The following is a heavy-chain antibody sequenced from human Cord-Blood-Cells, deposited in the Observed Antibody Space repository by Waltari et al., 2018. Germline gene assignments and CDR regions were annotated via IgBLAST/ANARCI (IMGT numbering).Heavy chain of an antibody. J-gene: IGHJ3*02. CDR1: GGSFSGYY. CDR3: ARPLGLDGSSYAFDI. V-gene: IGHV4-34*01. Sequence: QVQLQQWGAGLLKPSETLSLTCAVYGGSFSGYYWSWIRQPPGKGLEWIGEINHSGSTNYNPSLKSRVTISVDTSKNQFSLKLSSVTAADTAVYYCARPLGLDGSSYAFDIWGQGTMVTVSS. CDR2: INHSGST. D-gene: IGHD6-6*01.